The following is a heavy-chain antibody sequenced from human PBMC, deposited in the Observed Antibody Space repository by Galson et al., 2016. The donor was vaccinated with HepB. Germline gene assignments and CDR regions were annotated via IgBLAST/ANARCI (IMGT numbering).Heavy chain of an antibody. Sequence: ETLSLTCTVSGGSISSSSYYWGWIRQPPGRGLEWIGNIYYSGSTSYKPSLKSPVPISADTSKNQFPLKLSSVTAADTAIYYCARTLKFRDDYSKNYYYHGMDVWGKGTTVTVSS. CDR1: GGSISSSSYY. CDR3: ARTLKFRDDYSKNYYYHGMDV. D-gene: IGHD4-11*01. CDR2: IYYSGST. J-gene: IGHJ6*04. V-gene: IGHV4-39*01.